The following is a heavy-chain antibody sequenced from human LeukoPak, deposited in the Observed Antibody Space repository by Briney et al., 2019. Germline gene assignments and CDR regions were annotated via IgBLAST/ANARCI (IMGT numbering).Heavy chain of an antibody. CDR1: GFIFDDYG. V-gene: IGHV3-20*04. CDR2: INWNGGST. J-gene: IGHJ4*02. CDR3: ARDAPTVGVDS. Sequence: WGSLRLSCAASGFIFDDYGMSWIRQAPGKGLEWVSGINWNGGSTGYADSVKGRFTISRDNAKNSLYLQMNSLRAEEDTALYYCARDAPTVGVDSWGQATMVTVSS.